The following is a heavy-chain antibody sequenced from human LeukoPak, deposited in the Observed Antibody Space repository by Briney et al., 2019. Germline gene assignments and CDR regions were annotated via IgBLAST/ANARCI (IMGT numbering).Heavy chain of an antibody. CDR2: ISASGGST. CDR1: GFNFPFPA. CDR3: AKDIQGAN. J-gene: IGHJ4*02. D-gene: IGHD5-18*01. Sequence: PGRSLRLSCAAPGFNFPFPAMTWVRHGPGKWLEWVSLISASGGSTSYADSVKGRFTLSRDNSKTTVDLHMNSRRAEDTALYYCAKDIQGANWGQGTLVTVSS. V-gene: IGHV3-23*01.